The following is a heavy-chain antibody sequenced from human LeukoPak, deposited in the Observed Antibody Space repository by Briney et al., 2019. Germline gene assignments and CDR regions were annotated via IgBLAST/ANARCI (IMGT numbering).Heavy chain of an antibody. CDR2: ISSSGTVI. CDR3: ARGRYYYGSWYMDV. D-gene: IGHD3-10*01. CDR1: GFTFSSYA. J-gene: IGHJ6*02. V-gene: IGHV3-48*04. Sequence: GGSLRLSCAASGFTFSSYAMSWVRQAPGKGLEWVSYISSSGTVIYYADSVKGRFTISRDNAKNSLYLQMNSLRAEDTAVYYCARGRYYYGSWYMDVWGQGTTVTVSS.